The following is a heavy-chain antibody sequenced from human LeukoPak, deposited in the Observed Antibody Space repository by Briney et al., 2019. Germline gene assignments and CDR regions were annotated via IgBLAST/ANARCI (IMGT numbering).Heavy chain of an antibody. CDR2: IWYDGSNK. V-gene: IGHV3-33*01. Sequence: GRSLRLSCAASGFTFTSYGMHWVRQAPGQGLEWVAVIWYDGSNKYYADSVKGRFTISRDNSKNTLYLQMNSLRAEDTAVYYCARLYGSGSYRDNWFDPWGQGTLVTVSS. CDR3: ARLYGSGSYRDNWFDP. J-gene: IGHJ5*02. CDR1: GFTFTSYG. D-gene: IGHD3-10*01.